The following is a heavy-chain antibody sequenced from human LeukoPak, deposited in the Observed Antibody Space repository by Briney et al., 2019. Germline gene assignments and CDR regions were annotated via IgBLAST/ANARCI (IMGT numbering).Heavy chain of an antibody. V-gene: IGHV3-74*01. Sequence: GGSLRLSCAASGFTFSNYAMYWVRQAPGKGLVWVSRIRSDGSSIIYADAVKGRFTHSRDIAKNTLYLQMNSLRAEDTAVYYCARAQMGAPTDYWGQGTLVTVSS. CDR2: IRSDGSSI. J-gene: IGHJ4*02. CDR3: ARAQMGAPTDY. D-gene: IGHD1-26*01. CDR1: GFTFSNYA.